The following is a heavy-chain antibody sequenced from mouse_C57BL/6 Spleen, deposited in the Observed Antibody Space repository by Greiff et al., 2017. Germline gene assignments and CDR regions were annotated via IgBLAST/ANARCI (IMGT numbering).Heavy chain of an antibody. Sequence: EVKLMESGGGLVQPGGSMKLSCAASGFTFSDAWMDWVRQSPEQGLEWVAEIRNKANNHATYYAESVKGRFTISRDESKSSVYLQMNSLRAEDTGIYYCTRELKGYWYFDVWGTGTTVTVSS. V-gene: IGHV6-6*01. J-gene: IGHJ1*03. D-gene: IGHD1-3*01. CDR1: GFTFSDAW. CDR3: TRELKGYWYFDV. CDR2: IRNKANNHAT.